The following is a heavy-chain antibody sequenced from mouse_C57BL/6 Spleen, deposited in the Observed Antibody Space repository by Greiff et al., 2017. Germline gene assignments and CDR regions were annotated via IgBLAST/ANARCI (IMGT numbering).Heavy chain of an antibody. CDR2: INPNNGGT. V-gene: IGHV1-26*01. CDR1: GYTFTDYY. D-gene: IGHD4-1*01. Sequence: EVQLQQSGPELVKPGASVKISCKASGYTFTDYYMNWVKQSHGKSLEWIGDINPNNGGTSYNQKFKGKATLTVDKSSSTAYMELRSLTSEDSAVYYCARAALGRDFAYWGQGTLVTVSA. CDR3: ARAALGRDFAY. J-gene: IGHJ3*01.